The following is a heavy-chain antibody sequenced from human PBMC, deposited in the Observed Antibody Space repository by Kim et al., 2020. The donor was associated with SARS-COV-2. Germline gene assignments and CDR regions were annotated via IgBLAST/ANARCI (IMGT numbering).Heavy chain of an antibody. J-gene: IGHJ4*02. CDR1: GFTFSGYC. D-gene: IGHD6-19*01. Sequence: GGSLRLSCAASGFTFSGYCMAWLRQFPGKDLEWVANIKPDGSLKFYVYSVEGRFIVSRDNAKNSLYLQMNSLRLEATAVYYCARDDGWPSADYWGQGTL. CDR2: IKPDGSLK. V-gene: IGHV3-7*01. CDR3: ARDDGWPSADY.